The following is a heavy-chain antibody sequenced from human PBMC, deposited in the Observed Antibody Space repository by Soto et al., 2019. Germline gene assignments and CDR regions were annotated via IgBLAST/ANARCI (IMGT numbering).Heavy chain of an antibody. CDR1: GDTFSIYT. D-gene: IGHD6-13*01. CDR2: VLPFLDTT. Sequence: QVQLVQSGSEVKKPGSSVRVSCKTSGDTFSIYTISWVRQAPGQGLEWMGRVLPFLDTTSYSQRFQGRVTITADRSTTTAYMELTSLRSEDTAVYYCARDRDNSNWPNFDSWGQGTLVTVSS. J-gene: IGHJ4*02. CDR3: ARDRDNSNWPNFDS. V-gene: IGHV1-69*08.